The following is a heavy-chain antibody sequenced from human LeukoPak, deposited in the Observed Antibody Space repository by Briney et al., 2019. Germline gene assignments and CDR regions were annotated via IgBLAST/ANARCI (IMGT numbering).Heavy chain of an antibody. V-gene: IGHV3-11*04. J-gene: IGHJ4*02. CDR2: ISSSGSTI. D-gene: IGHD3-10*01. CDR3: ASVSYGSGAPIDY. Sequence: GGSLRLSCAASGFTFSDYYMSWIRQAPGKGLEWVSYISSSGSTIYYADSVKGRFTISRDNAKNSLYLQMNSRRAEDTAVYYCASVSYGSGAPIDYWGQGTLVTVSS. CDR1: GFTFSDYY.